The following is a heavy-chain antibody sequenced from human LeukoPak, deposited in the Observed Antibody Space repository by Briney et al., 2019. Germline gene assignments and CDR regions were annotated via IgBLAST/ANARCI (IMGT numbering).Heavy chain of an antibody. J-gene: IGHJ3*02. CDR1: GFTFSSYA. D-gene: IGHD6-13*01. CDR3: AKTYSSSWYSAFDI. V-gene: IGHV3-23*01. CDR2: ISGSGGST. Sequence: PGGSLRLSCAASGFTFSSYAMSWARQAPGKGLEWVSAISGSGGSTYYADSVKGRFTFSRDNSKNTLYLQMNSLRAEDTAVYYCAKTYSSSWYSAFDIWGQGTMVTVSS.